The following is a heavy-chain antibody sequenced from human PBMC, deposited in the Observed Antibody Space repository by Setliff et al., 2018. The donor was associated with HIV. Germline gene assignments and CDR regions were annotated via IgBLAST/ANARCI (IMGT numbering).Heavy chain of an antibody. CDR1: GYTFTSYI. CDR2: ISAYNGNT. V-gene: IGHV1-18*01. Sequence: ASVKVSCKASGYTFTSYIMNWVRQAPGQGLEWMGWISAYNGNTKYAQKFQGRVTMTTDTSTSTAYMELRSLRSEDTAVYYCATDPGSLIWFGGSKVNVWGQGTTVT. CDR3: ATDPGSLIWFGGSKVNV. J-gene: IGHJ6*02. D-gene: IGHD3-10*01.